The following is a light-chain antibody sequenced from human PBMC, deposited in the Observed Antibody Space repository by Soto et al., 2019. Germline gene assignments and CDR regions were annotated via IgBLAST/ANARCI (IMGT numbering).Light chain of an antibody. CDR2: GAS. V-gene: IGKV1-39*01. CDR1: QPISNY. Sequence: DVQMTQSPSSLSASVGDRVTIACQASQPISNYLNWYQQKPGEVPKVLIFGASSLRSGVPSRFSGSGYGTDFTLTINNLHPDDIATYYCQQTHAVPLTFGQGT. J-gene: IGKJ1*01. CDR3: QQTHAVPLT.